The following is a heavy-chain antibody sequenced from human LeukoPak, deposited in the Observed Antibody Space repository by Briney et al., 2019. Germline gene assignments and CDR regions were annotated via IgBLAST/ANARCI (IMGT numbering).Heavy chain of an antibody. J-gene: IGHJ4*02. CDR3: ARRGDYEFDY. Sequence: GESLKISCKASGYSFTSYWIGWVRQMPGKGLEWMGSFYPGDSDTRYSPSFQGQVTISADKSINTAYLQWSSPKASDTAIYYCARRGDYEFDYWGQGTLVTVSS. V-gene: IGHV5-51*01. CDR1: GYSFTSYW. CDR2: FYPGDSDT. D-gene: IGHD4-17*01.